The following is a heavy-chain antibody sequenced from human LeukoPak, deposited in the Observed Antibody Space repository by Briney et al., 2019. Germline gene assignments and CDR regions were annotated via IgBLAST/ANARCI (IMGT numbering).Heavy chain of an antibody. D-gene: IGHD6-13*01. J-gene: IGHJ4*02. CDR1: GDSISSYY. CDR3: ARLRWQLVGPYFDY. V-gene: IGHV4-59*01. Sequence: SETLSLTCSFSGDSISSYYWSWIRQSPGKGLEWIGHIYSSGNTDYNSSLKSRVTISVDTSKSQFSLRLSSVTATDTAVYYCARLRWQLVGPYFDYWGQGILVTVSS. CDR2: IYSSGNT.